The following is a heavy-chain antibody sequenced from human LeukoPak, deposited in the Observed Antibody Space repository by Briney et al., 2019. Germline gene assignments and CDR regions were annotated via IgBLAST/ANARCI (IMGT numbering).Heavy chain of an antibody. CDR1: GGSISSYY. V-gene: IGHV4-59*12. CDR2: IYYSGST. J-gene: IGHJ4*02. CDR3: AGGGYCSGGSCYDY. D-gene: IGHD2-15*01. Sequence: PSETLSLTCTVSGGSISSYYWSWIRQPPGKGLEWIGYIYYSGSTNYNPSLKSRVTISVDRSKNQFSLKLSSVTAADTAVYYCAGGGYCSGGSCYDYWGQGTLVTVSS.